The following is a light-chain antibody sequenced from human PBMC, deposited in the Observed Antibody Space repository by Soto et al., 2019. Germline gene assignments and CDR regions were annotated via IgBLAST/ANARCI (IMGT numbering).Light chain of an antibody. CDR1: SGSIASNY. J-gene: IGLJ3*02. CDR2: EDN. Sequence: NFMLTQPHSVSESPGKTVTISCTRSSGSIASNYVQWYQQRPGSAPTTVIYEDNQRPSGVPDRFSGSIDSSSNSSSLTISGLKTEDDADYYRQSYDSSNYWVFGVGTKRTVL. V-gene: IGLV6-57*03. CDR3: QSYDSSNYWV.